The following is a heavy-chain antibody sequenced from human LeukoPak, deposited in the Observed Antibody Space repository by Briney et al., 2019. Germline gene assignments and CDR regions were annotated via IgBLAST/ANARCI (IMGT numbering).Heavy chain of an antibody. CDR1: GYTFTSYY. D-gene: IGHD1-7*01. Sequence: ASVKVSCKASGYTFTSYYMHWVRQARGQGGEGMGIINPSGDSTSYAQKFQGTVTMTRDTATSTVYMEVPSLRSEDTAVYYCARAGTGTSVRWDYWGQGTLVTVSS. J-gene: IGHJ4*02. V-gene: IGHV1-46*01. CDR2: INPSGDST. CDR3: ARAGTGTSVRWDY.